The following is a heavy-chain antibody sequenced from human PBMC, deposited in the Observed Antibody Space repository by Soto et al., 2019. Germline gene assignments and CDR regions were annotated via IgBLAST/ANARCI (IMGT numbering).Heavy chain of an antibody. CDR2: VNPSGGQT. J-gene: IGHJ4*02. D-gene: IGHD2-21*02. CDR3: ARGGHVVVVTAALDY. V-gene: IGHV1-46*01. CDR1: GDTFTDYY. Sequence: QVQLMQYGAEVKKPGASVKVSCKASGDTFTDYYIHWVRQAPGQGLEWMGTVNPSGGQTTYAQHFLGRVTMTRDTSTSTLYMELTRLTSDDTAIYYCARGGHVVVVTAALDYWGQGTLVTVSS.